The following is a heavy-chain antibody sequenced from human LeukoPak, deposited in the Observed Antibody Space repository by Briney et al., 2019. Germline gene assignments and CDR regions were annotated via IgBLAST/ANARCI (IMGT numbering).Heavy chain of an antibody. V-gene: IGHV3-53*01. D-gene: IGHD1-26*01. CDR1: GFTVSSNY. CDR3: AKVASGSYYSANDY. CDR2: IYSGGST. J-gene: IGHJ4*02. Sequence: PGGSLRLSRAASGFTVSSNYMSWVRQAPGKGLEWVSAIYSGGSTYYADSVKGRFTISRDNSKNTVYLQMNSLRAEDTAVYYCAKVASGSYYSANDYWGQGTLVTVSS.